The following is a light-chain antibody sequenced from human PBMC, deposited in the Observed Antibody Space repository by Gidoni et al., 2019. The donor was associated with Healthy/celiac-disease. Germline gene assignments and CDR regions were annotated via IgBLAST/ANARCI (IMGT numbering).Light chain of an antibody. CDR1: QSVSSN. CDR2: GAA. J-gene: IGKJ4*01. CDR3: QQYNNWLPLT. V-gene: IGKV3-15*01. Sequence: ATLSVSPGERATLSCSASQSVSSNLAWYQQQPGQAARLLIYGAATRATGIPARFSGSGSWTEFTLTIISLQSEDFVVYYCQQYNNWLPLTFGGGTKVEIK.